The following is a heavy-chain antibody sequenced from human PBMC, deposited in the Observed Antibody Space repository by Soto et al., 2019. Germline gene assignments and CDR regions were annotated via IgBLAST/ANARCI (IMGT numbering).Heavy chain of an antibody. CDR1: GFTFSTYT. CDR2: TRSGIGFT. V-gene: IGHV3-23*01. D-gene: IGHD6-19*01. J-gene: IGHJ4*02. CDR3: AKDLGAVPGTGDGFDY. Sequence: DVQLLESGGGLVQPGGSMRLSCPPPGFTFSTYTMSWARQIPGKGLEWVSTTRSGIGFTYYADSVKGRFTISRDNVRNTLYLQMNNLRAGDTAIYYCAKDLGAVPGTGDGFDYWGQGTLVTVSS.